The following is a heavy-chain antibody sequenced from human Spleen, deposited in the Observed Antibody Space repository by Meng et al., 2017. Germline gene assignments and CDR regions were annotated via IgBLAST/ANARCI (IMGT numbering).Heavy chain of an antibody. CDR1: GGSISSGDNY. CDR2: TYYSGST. Sequence: QLQLQESGPGLVKPSQTLSLTCTVSGGSISSGDNYWSWIRQPPGKGLEWIGYTYYSGSTYYNPSLKTRVSISVDTSKKQFSLQLNSVTAADTAVYYCVRENWKSTIDYSGQGTLVTVSS. J-gene: IGHJ4*02. D-gene: IGHD1-1*01. V-gene: IGHV4-30-4*01. CDR3: VRENWKSTIDY.